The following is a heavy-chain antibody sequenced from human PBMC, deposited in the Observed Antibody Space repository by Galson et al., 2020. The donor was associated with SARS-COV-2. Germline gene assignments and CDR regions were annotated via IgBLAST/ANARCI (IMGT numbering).Heavy chain of an antibody. Sequence: SCAASGFTFSSYAMHWVRQAPGKGLEWVAVISYDGSNKYYADSVKGRFTISRDNSKNTLYLQMNSLRAEDTAVYYCAREDYGGYFDCWCQGTLGTVSA. V-gene: IGHV3-30*01. CDR2: ISYDGSNK. CDR3: AREDYGGYFDC. CDR1: GFTFSSYA. J-gene: IGHJ4*02. D-gene: IGHD4-17*01.